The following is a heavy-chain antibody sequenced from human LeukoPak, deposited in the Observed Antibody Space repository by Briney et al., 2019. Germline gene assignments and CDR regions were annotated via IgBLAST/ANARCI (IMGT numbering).Heavy chain of an antibody. CDR2: IYYSGST. D-gene: IGHD3-10*01. Sequence: SETLSLTCTVSGGSISSYYWSWIRQPPGKGLEWIGYIYYSGSTDYNPSLKSRVTISVETSKNQFSLKLSSVTAADTAVYYCASVTYYYGSGTSNWFDPWGQGTLVTVSS. V-gene: IGHV4-59*12. CDR1: GGSISSYY. J-gene: IGHJ5*02. CDR3: ASVTYYYGSGTSNWFDP.